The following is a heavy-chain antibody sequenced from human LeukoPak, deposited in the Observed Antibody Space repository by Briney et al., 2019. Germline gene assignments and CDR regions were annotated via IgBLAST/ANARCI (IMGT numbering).Heavy chain of an antibody. CDR3: ARPRQDDFWSGTLAS. Sequence: ASVKVSCKASGGTFNSYAISWVRQAPGQGLEWMGRIIPIFGTANYAQKFQGRVTITTDESTSTAYMELSSLRSEDTAVYYCARPRQDDFWSGTLASWGQGTLVTVSS. CDR1: GGTFNSYA. D-gene: IGHD3-3*01. V-gene: IGHV1-69*05. J-gene: IGHJ5*01. CDR2: IIPIFGTA.